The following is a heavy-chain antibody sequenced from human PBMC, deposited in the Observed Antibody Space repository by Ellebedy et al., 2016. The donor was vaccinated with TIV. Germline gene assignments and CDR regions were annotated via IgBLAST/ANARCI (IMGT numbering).Heavy chain of an antibody. CDR2: INHSGST. CDR3: ARGRSNLYRSIVARPYDY. V-gene: IGHV4-34*01. J-gene: IGHJ4*02. CDR1: VGSFSGYY. Sequence: MPSETLSLTCAVYVGSFSGYYWSWIRQPPGKGLEWIGEINHSGSTNYNPSLKSRVTISVDTSKNQFSLKVNSVTAADTAVYYCARGRSNLYRSIVARPYDYWGQGTLVTVSS. D-gene: IGHD6-6*01.